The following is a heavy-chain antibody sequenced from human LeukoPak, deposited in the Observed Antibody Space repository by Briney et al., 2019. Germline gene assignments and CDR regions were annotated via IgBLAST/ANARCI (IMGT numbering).Heavy chain of an antibody. D-gene: IGHD1-26*01. CDR1: GFTFSSYA. J-gene: IGHJ4*02. Sequence: GGSLRLSCAASGFTFSSYAMHWVRQAPGKGLEWVAVISYDGSNKYYADSVKGRFTISRDNSKNTLYLQMNSLRAEDTAVSYCERDGDPRVWELLAYCAQGTLVTVSS. CDR2: ISYDGSNK. CDR3: ERDGDPRVWELLAY. V-gene: IGHV3-30-3*01.